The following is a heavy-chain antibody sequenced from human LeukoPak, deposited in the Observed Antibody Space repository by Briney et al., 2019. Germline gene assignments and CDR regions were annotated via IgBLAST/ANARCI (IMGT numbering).Heavy chain of an antibody. CDR2: INRRGHT. CDR3: AKEVDCPSDCLFFHS. V-gene: IGHV3-43*01. CDR1: GFTFDRFT. Sequence: GSLRLSCAASGFTFDRFTIHWVRQTPGKGLEWVSLINRRGHTFYADSVKGRFTISRDNSRNSVFLQMNSLRPEDTALYYCAKEVDCPSDCLFFHSWGQGTLVTVSS. J-gene: IGHJ4*02. D-gene: IGHD2-21*02.